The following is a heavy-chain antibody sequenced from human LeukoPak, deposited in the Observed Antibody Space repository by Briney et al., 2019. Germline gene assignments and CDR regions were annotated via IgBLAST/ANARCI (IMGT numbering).Heavy chain of an antibody. V-gene: IGHV1-18*01. J-gene: IGHJ4*02. D-gene: IGHD2-2*01. CDR2: ISAYNGNT. Sequence: ASVKVSCKASGYTFTSYGISWVRQAPGQGLEWMGWISAYNGNTNYAQKLQGRVTITTDESTSTAYMELSSLRSEDTAAYYCARASFCSSTSCYGEVDYWGQGTPVTVSS. CDR1: GYTFTSYG. CDR3: ARASFCSSTSCYGEVDY.